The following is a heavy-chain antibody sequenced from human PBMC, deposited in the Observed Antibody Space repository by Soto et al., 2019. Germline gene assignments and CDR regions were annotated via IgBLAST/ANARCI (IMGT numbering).Heavy chain of an antibody. CDR3: SKDPEIVVVPADTLGMDV. V-gene: IGHV3-30*18. CDR2: ISYDGSNK. D-gene: IGHD2-2*01. CDR1: GFTFSSYG. Sequence: QVQLVESGGGVVQPGRSLRLSCAASGFTFSSYGMHWVRQAPGKGLEWVAVISYDGSNKYYADSVKGRFTISRDNSKNTLYLQMNRLRAEDTAVYYCSKDPEIVVVPADTLGMDVWCQGTTVTVSS. J-gene: IGHJ6*02.